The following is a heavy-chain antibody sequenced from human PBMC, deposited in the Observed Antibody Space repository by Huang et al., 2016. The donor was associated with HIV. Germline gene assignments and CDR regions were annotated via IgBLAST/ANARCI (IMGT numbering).Heavy chain of an antibody. CDR3: ALKGDSSGWEYFRH. Sequence: QVQLVESGGGVVQPGRSLRLSCAASGFIFSKYGMHWVRQAPGKGLEWVAIISYEGSNKYYTDSVKGRFSISRDNSKNTLYLQMNSLRAEDTAVYYCALKGDSSGWEYFRHWGQGTLVTVSS. V-gene: IGHV3-30*03. D-gene: IGHD6-19*01. J-gene: IGHJ1*01. CDR1: GFIFSKYG. CDR2: ISYEGSNK.